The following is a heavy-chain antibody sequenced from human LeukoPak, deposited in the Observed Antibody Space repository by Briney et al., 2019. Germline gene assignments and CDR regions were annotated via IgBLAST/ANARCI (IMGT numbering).Heavy chain of an antibody. CDR1: GFTFSSYG. D-gene: IGHD5-18*01. CDR3: ASDTAQTDRYYYYYYMDV. V-gene: IGHV3-30*02. Sequence: GGSLRLSCAASGFTFSSYGMHWVRQASGKGLEWVAFIRYDGSNKYYADSVKGRFTISRDNSKNTLYLQMNSLRAEDTAVYYCASDTAQTDRYYYYYYMDVWGKGTTVTVSS. CDR2: IRYDGSNK. J-gene: IGHJ6*03.